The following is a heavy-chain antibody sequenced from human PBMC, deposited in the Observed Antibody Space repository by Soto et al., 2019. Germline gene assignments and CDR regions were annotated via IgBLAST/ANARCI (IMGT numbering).Heavy chain of an antibody. D-gene: IGHD1-26*01. Sequence: QVHLQESGPGLVKPSETLSLTCTVSGASIRNYYWSWIRQPPGKGLEWIGFSYYSWSTNYNPSLNRRIPMSVDTSKNQFSLKLTSVTAADTAVYYCARDQNGSPHFDYWGQGILVTVSS. CDR2: SYYSWST. CDR3: ARDQNGSPHFDY. J-gene: IGHJ4*02. V-gene: IGHV4-59*01. CDR1: GASIRNYY.